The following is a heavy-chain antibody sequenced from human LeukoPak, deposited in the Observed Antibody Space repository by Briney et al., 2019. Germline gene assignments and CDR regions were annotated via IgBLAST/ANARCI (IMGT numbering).Heavy chain of an antibody. Sequence: PSQTLSLTCTVSGGSISSGGYYWSWLRQHPGTGLEWIGYIYYSGSTYHNPSLKSRVTISVDTSKNQFSLKLSSVTAADTAVYYCARGVVVPAANPIDSGWNDAFDIWGQGTMVTVSS. CDR3: ARGVVVPAANPIDSGWNDAFDI. CDR2: IYYSGST. J-gene: IGHJ3*02. CDR1: GGSISSGGYY. D-gene: IGHD2-2*01. V-gene: IGHV4-31*03.